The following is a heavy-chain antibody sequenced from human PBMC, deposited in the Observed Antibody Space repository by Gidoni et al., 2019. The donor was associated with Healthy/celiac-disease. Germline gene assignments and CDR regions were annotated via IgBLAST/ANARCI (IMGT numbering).Heavy chain of an antibody. CDR1: GGTFSSYA. CDR2: IIPILGIA. Sequence: SGGTFSSYAISWVRQAPGQGLEWMGRIIPILGIANYAQKFQGRVTITADKSTSTAYMELSSLRSEDTAVYYCARGDALRFLEWSPHGRGLEGWDYWGQGTLVTVSS. J-gene: IGHJ4*02. CDR3: ARGDALRFLEWSPHGRGLEGWDY. V-gene: IGHV1-69*04. D-gene: IGHD3-3*01.